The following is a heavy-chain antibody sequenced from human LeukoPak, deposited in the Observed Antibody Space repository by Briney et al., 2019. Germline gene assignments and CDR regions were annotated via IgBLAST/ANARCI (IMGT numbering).Heavy chain of an antibody. D-gene: IGHD5-24*01. CDR1: GGSINSNSYY. Sequence: SETLSLTCTVSGGSINSNSYYWGWIRQPPGKGLEWNGSIYHRGNTYYNPSLKSRVTISVDTSENQFSLKLTSVTAADTAVYQCVRRDGYNYYLDYWGPGTLVTVSS. CDR2: IYHRGNT. V-gene: IGHV4-39*07. CDR3: VRRDGYNYYLDY. J-gene: IGHJ4*02.